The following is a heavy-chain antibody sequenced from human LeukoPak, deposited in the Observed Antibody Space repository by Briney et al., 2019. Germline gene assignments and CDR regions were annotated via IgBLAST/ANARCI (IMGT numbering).Heavy chain of an antibody. CDR2: INPSGSST. CDR1: GDTFTNYY. Sequence: GASVKVSCKASGDTFTNYYIHWVRQAPGQGLEWMGIINPSGSSTSYAQKFQGRVTMTEDTSTDTAYMELSSLRSEDTAVYYCARDDHMVRGVLDYWGQGTLVTVSS. J-gene: IGHJ4*02. D-gene: IGHD3-10*01. CDR3: ARDDHMVRGVLDY. V-gene: IGHV1-46*01.